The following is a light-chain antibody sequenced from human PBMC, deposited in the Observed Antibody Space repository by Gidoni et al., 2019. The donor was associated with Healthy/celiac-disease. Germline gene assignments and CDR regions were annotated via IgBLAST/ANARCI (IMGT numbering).Light chain of an antibody. CDR1: QSVSSY. J-gene: IGKJ4*01. CDR3: QQRSNWPPLT. V-gene: IGKV3-11*01. Sequence: ELVLPQSPATLSLSPGERATLSCRASQSVSSYLAWYQQKPGQAPRPLIYDASNRATGIPARFSGSGSGTDFTLTISSLEPEDFAVYYCQQRSNWPPLTFGGGTKVEIK. CDR2: DAS.